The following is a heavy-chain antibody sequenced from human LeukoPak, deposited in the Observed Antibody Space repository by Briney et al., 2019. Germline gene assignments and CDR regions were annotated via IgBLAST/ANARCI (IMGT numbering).Heavy chain of an antibody. Sequence: SGGSLRLSCAASGFTFSSYAMHWVRQAPGKGLEWVAVISYDESNKYYADSVKGRFTISRDNSKNTLYLQMNSLRAEDTAVYYCAKDQGSEWSYFDYWGQGTLVTVSS. CDR1: GFTFSSYA. J-gene: IGHJ4*02. CDR3: AKDQGSEWSYFDY. CDR2: ISYDESNK. V-gene: IGHV3-30*04. D-gene: IGHD2-8*01.